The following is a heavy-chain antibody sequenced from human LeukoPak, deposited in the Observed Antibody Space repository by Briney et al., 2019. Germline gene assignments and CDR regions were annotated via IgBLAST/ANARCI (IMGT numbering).Heavy chain of an antibody. Sequence: GGSLRLSCAASGFTVSSNYMSWVRQAPGKGLEWVSVIYSGGSTYYADSVKGRFTISRDNSKNTLYLQMNSLRAEDTAVYYCARVSRVVAYLSSFDYWGQGTLVTVSS. D-gene: IGHD2-15*01. CDR2: IYSGGST. CDR3: ARVSRVVAYLSSFDY. CDR1: GFTVSSNY. V-gene: IGHV3-53*01. J-gene: IGHJ4*02.